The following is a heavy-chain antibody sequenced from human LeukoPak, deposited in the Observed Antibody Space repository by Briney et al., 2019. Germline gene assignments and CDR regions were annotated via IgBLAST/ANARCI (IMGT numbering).Heavy chain of an antibody. CDR2: IIPIFGTA. Sequence: PVKVSCKSSGGTFSSYAISWVRQAPGQGLEWMGGIIPIFGTANYAQKFQGRVTITADVSTSTAYMELSSLRSEDTAVYYCAGLSTYSSSPRSIYYFDYWGQGTLVTVSS. V-gene: IGHV1-69*13. D-gene: IGHD6-6*01. CDR3: AGLSTYSSSPRSIYYFDY. J-gene: IGHJ4*02. CDR1: GGTFSSYA.